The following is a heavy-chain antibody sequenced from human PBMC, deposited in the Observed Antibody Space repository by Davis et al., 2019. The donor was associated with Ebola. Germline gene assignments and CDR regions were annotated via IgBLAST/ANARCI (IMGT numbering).Heavy chain of an antibody. CDR3: ARDGQRYTSSWFDP. V-gene: IGHV3-11*06. CDR1: GFTFSDYY. Sequence: GESLKISCAASGFTFSDYYMSWIRQAPGRGLEWVSYISSSSSYTNYTDSVKGRFTISRDNAKNSLYLQMNSLRAEDTAVYYCARDGQRYTSSWFDPWGQGTLVTVSS. CDR2: ISSSSSYT. D-gene: IGHD2-2*02. J-gene: IGHJ5*02.